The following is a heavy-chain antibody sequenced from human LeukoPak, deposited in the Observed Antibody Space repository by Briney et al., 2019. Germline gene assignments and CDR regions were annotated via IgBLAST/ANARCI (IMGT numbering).Heavy chain of an antibody. CDR2: ISYDGSNK. Sequence: GGSLRLSCAASGFTFSSYGMHWVRQAPGKGLEWVAVISYDGSNKYYADSVKGRFTISRDNSKNTLYLQMNSLRAEDTAVYYCAKRAGYYDSSGYHYYYYYMDVWGKGTTVTVSS. CDR3: AKRAGYYDSSGYHYYYYYMDV. J-gene: IGHJ6*03. CDR1: GFTFSSYG. D-gene: IGHD3-22*01. V-gene: IGHV3-30*18.